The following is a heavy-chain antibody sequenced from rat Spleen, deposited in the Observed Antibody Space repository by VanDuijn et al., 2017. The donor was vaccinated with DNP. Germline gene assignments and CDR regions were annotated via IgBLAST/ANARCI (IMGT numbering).Heavy chain of an antibody. CDR3: TRGGTYYFDY. Sequence: EVQLVESGGGLVQPGRSLKLSCAASGFTFSDYNMAWVRQAPTKGLEWVASISTGGGNTYYRDSVRGRFTVSRDDSTSTLYLQMDSLRSEDTATYYCTRGGTYYFDYWGQGVMVTVSS. V-gene: IGHV5S23*01. CDR1: GFTFSDYN. J-gene: IGHJ2*01. CDR2: ISTGGGNT.